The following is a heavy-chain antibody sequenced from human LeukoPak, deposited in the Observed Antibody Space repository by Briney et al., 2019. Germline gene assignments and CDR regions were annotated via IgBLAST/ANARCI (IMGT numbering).Heavy chain of an antibody. Sequence: ASVKVSCKASGYTFTSYYMHWVRQAPGQGLEWMGIINPSGGSTSYAQKFQGRVTMTRDTSTSTVYMELSRLRSDDTAVYYCARGIGYRSGYYFLFDYWGQGTLVTVSS. D-gene: IGHD3-22*01. J-gene: IGHJ4*02. V-gene: IGHV1-46*01. CDR1: GYTFTSYY. CDR3: ARGIGYRSGYYFLFDY. CDR2: INPSGGST.